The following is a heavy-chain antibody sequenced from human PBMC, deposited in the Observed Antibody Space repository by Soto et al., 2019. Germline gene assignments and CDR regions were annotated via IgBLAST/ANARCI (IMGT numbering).Heavy chain of an antibody. V-gene: IGHV4-30-4*01. CDR2: IYYSGST. CDR1: GCSISSGGYY. Sequence: AXETLSLNCTVAGCSISSGGYYWSWIRQPPGKGLEWIGYIYYSGSTYYNPSLKSRVTISVDTSKNQFSLKLSSVTAADTAVYYCAREGYGSAPEWGQGTLVTVSS. J-gene: IGHJ1*01. CDR3: AREGYGSAPE. D-gene: IGHD3-10*01.